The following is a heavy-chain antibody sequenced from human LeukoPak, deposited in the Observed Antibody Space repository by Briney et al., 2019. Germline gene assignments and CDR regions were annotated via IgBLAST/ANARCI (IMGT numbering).Heavy chain of an antibody. J-gene: IGHJ5*02. V-gene: IGHV4-59*01. Sequence: SSETLSLTCAVYGNSISSYYWSWIRQPPGKGLEWIGYIYYSGSTNYNPSLKSRVTISVDTSKNQFSLKLSSVTAADTAVYYCARGPPEGPDNWFDPWGQGTLVTVSS. CDR1: GNSISSYY. CDR2: IYYSGST. CDR3: ARGPPEGPDNWFDP.